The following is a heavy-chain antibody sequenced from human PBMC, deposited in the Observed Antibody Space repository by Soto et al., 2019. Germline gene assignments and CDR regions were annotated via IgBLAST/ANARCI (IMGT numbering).Heavy chain of an antibody. CDR1: GGTFSSYA. D-gene: IGHD3-22*01. V-gene: IGHV1-69*01. CDR2: IIPIFGTA. CDR3: ARDRPVVDDSRGYYPYYFDY. Sequence: QVQLVQSGAEVKKPGSSVKVSCKASGGTFSSYAISWVRQAPGQGLEWMGGIIPIFGTANYAQKFQGRVTITADESTSTAYMELSSLRSEDTAVYYCARDRPVVDDSRGYYPYYFDYWGQGTLVTVSS. J-gene: IGHJ4*02.